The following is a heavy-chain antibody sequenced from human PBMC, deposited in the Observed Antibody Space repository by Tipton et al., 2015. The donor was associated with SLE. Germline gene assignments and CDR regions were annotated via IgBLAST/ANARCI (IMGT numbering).Heavy chain of an antibody. CDR1: GASISRGGYY. D-gene: IGHD5-18*01. CDR2: IYYNGST. CDR3: ARVSGYSYGLRVPFDY. Sequence: TLSLTCTVSGASISRGGYYWSWIRQPPGKGLEWIGYIYYNGSTNYNPSLKSRVTISVDTSKNQFSLKLSSVTAADTAVYYCARVSGYSYGLRVPFDYWSQGTLVTVSS. J-gene: IGHJ4*02. V-gene: IGHV4-61*08.